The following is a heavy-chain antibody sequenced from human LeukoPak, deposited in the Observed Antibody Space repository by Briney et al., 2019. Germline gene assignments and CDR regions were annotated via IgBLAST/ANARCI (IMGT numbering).Heavy chain of an antibody. V-gene: IGHV3-30*18. D-gene: IGHD3-3*01. CDR2: ISYDGSNK. Sequence: PGRSLRLSCAASGFTFSSYGMHWVRQAPGKGLERVAVISYDGSNKYYADSVKGRFTISRDNSKNTLYLQMNSLRAEDTAVYYCAKDQGGADFWSGYYLPIYYYGMDVWGQGTTVTVSS. CDR1: GFTFSSYG. CDR3: AKDQGGADFWSGYYLPIYYYGMDV. J-gene: IGHJ6*02.